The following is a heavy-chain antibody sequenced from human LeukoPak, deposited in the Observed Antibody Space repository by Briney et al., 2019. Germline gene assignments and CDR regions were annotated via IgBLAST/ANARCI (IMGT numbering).Heavy chain of an antibody. J-gene: IGHJ4*02. D-gene: IGHD6-13*01. CDR3: ARVAAARLGPFDY. CDR2: INHSGST. CDR1: GGSFSGYY. Sequence: SETLSLTCAVYGGSFSGYYWSWIRQPSGKGLEWIGEINHSGSTSYNPSLKSRVTISVDTSKNQFSLKLSSVTAADTAVYYCARVAAARLGPFDYWGQGTLVTVSS. V-gene: IGHV4-34*01.